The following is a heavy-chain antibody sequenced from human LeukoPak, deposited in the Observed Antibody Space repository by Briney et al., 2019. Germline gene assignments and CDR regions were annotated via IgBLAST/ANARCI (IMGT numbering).Heavy chain of an antibody. V-gene: IGHV3-9*01. CDR3: ARSIADPYFDY. J-gene: IGHJ4*02. CDR2: ISWNSGSI. CDR1: GFTFDDYA. Sequence: PGGSLRLSCAASGFTFDDYAMHWVRQAPGKGLEWVSGISWNSGSIGYADSVKGRFTISRDNAKNSLYLQMNSLRAEDTAVYYCARSIADPYFDYWGQGTLVTVSS. D-gene: IGHD6-6*01.